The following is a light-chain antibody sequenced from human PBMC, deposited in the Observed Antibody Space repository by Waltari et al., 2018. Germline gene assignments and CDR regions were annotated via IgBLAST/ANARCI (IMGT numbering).Light chain of an antibody. Sequence: DIQMTQSPSSLSASVRDRVTITCRSSQGISNYLAWYQQKPGKVPKLLIYAASTLQSRVPARFSGSGSGTDFTLTISSLQPEDVATYYCQKYNSAPLTFGQGTKVEIK. CDR3: QKYNSAPLT. V-gene: IGKV1-27*01. CDR2: AAS. CDR1: QGISNY. J-gene: IGKJ1*01.